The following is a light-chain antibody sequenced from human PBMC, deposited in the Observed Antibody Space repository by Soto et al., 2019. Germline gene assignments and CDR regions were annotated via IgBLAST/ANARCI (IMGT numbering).Light chain of an antibody. J-gene: IGKJ2*01. CDR1: QSVSSY. V-gene: IGKV3-11*01. CDR3: QQRSNWPVT. CDR2: DVS. Sequence: EIVLTQSPATLSLSPGERATLSCRASQSVSSYLAWYQQKAGQAPRLLIYDVSNRATGIPARFSGSGSGTDFTLTISSLEAEDFAVYYCQQRSNWPVTFGQGTKLEIK.